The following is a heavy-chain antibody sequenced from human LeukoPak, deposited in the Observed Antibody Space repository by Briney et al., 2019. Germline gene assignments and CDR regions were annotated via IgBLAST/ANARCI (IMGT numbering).Heavy chain of an antibody. CDR3: TTCLNGAGQPVAIYYYGMDV. V-gene: IGHV1-24*01. Sequence: GSVKVSCKVSGYTLTEMSIHWVRQAPGGALEWMGGFGTEDGETVYAPKFQGRVTMTEDTPADTAYMELSSLRSEDTAVYYCTTCLNGAGQPVAIYYYGMDVWGQGTTVTVSS. CDR2: FGTEDGET. CDR1: GYTLTEMS. J-gene: IGHJ6*02. D-gene: IGHD2-2*01.